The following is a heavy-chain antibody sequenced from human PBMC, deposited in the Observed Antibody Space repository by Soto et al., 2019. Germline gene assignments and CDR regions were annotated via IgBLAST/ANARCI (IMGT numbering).Heavy chain of an antibody. CDR3: AKNWYSSSWPLDY. CDR2: ISGSGGST. D-gene: IGHD6-13*01. V-gene: IGHV3-23*01. CDR1: GFTFSSYA. Sequence: GGSLRLSCAASGFTFSSYAMSWVRQAPGKGLEWVSAISGSGGSTYYADSVKGRFTISRDNSENTLYLQMNSLRAEDTAVYYCAKNWYSSSWPLDYWGQGTLVTVSS. J-gene: IGHJ4*02.